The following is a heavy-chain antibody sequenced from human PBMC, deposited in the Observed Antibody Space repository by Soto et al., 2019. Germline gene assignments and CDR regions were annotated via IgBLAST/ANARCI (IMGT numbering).Heavy chain of an antibody. V-gene: IGHV3-74*01. CDR3: AGGMASLDV. CDR2: INSDGSHT. Sequence: EVQLVESGGGLVQPGGSLRLSCAASGLSFNIYWMHWGRQVPGKGLVWLARINSDGSHTIYVDSVKGRFTIYRDNAKNTVFLQMDSLTDEDTGVYYCAGGMASLDVWGQGTTVTVSS. CDR1: GLSFNIYW. J-gene: IGHJ6*02.